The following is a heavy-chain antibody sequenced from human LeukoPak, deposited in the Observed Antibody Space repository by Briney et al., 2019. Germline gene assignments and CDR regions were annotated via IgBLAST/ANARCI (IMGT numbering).Heavy chain of an antibody. CDR3: AKDRKDYYDSSGYYPYYFDY. Sequence: GGSLRLSCAASGFTFSSYAMSWVRQAPGKGLEWVSAISGSGGSTYYADSVKGRFTISRDNSKNTLSLQMNSLRAEDTAVYYCAKDRKDYYDSSGYYPYYFDYWGQGTLVTVSS. J-gene: IGHJ4*02. V-gene: IGHV3-23*01. D-gene: IGHD3-22*01. CDR2: ISGSGGST. CDR1: GFTFSSYA.